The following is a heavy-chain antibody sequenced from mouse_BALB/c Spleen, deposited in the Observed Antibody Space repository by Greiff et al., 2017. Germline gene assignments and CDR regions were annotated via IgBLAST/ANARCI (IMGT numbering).Heavy chain of an antibody. CDR3: ARHDLLWLRRTLYFDY. V-gene: IGHV5-2*01. D-gene: IGHD2-2*01. J-gene: IGHJ2*01. CDR1: EYEFPSHD. Sequence: EVKVVESGGGLVQPGESLKLSCESNEYEFPSHDMSWVRKTPEKRLELVAAINSDGGSTYYPDTMERRFIISRDNTKKTLYLQMSSLRSEDTALYYCARHDLLWLRRTLYFDYWGQGTTLTVSS. CDR2: INSDGGST.